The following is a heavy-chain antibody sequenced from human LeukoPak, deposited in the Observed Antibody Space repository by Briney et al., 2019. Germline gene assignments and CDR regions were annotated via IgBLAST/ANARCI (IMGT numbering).Heavy chain of an antibody. D-gene: IGHD4-17*01. CDR3: ARVRTVTTSWFDP. Sequence: GSLRLSCAASGFTFSSYSMNWVRQAPGKGLEWVSSVSSSSSYIYYADSVKGRFTISRDNAKNSLYLQMNSLRAEDTAVYFCARVRTVTTSWFDPWGQGTLVTVSS. CDR2: VSSSSSYI. J-gene: IGHJ5*02. V-gene: IGHV3-21*01. CDR1: GFTFSSYS.